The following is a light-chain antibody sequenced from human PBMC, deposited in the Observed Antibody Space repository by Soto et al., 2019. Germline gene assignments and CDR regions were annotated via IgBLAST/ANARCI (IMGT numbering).Light chain of an antibody. V-gene: IGKV3-11*01. Sequence: EIVLTQSPATLSLSPGERATLSCRASQSVSSYFAWYQQKPGQAPRLLIYVASNRATGIPARFSGSGSGTDFTLTISSLEPEDFAVYYCQQRSNWPPYTFGQGTKLEIK. CDR3: QQRSNWPPYT. CDR2: VAS. CDR1: QSVSSY. J-gene: IGKJ2*01.